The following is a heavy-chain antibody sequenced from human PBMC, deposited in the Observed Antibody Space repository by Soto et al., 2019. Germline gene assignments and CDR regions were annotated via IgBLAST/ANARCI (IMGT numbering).Heavy chain of an antibody. Sequence: GGSLRLSCAASGFTFSAFAMSWARQVPGKGLEWVAGLSSNSETSFYIDSVKGRFTISRDNSNNTLYLQMKSLRAEDTAVYYCAKGRHYVLLPGPPNWFDPWGQGTLVTVSS. CDR1: GFTFSAFA. CDR2: LSSNSETS. V-gene: IGHV3-23*01. J-gene: IGHJ5*02. CDR3: AKGRHYVLLPGPPNWFDP. D-gene: IGHD5-18*01.